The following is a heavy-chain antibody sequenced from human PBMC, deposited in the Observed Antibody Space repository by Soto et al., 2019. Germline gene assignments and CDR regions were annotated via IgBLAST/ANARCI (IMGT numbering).Heavy chain of an antibody. CDR2: ITYEGRNK. V-gene: IGHV3-30*04. D-gene: IGHD2-15*01. CDR1: GFTFSYYA. CDR3: ARDGGDVVGGNEALDI. Sequence: QVQLVESGGGVVQPGRSLRLSCAASGFTFSYYAMHWVRQAPGKGLEWVAVITYEGRNKYHADSVKGRLTISRDNPKNSLDLQMRSMRPEDTAVYYCARDGGDVVGGNEALDIWGPGTMVTVSS. J-gene: IGHJ3*02.